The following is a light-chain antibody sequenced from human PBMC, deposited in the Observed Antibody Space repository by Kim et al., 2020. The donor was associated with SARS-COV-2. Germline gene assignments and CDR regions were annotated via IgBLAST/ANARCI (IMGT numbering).Light chain of an antibody. J-gene: IGLJ2*01. CDR3: TSYTTTSTLV. Sequence: GQSCTISCTGTSSDIGNYIIVSWYQQQPGKAPKLIIYDVSYRPSGVSNRFSGSKSGNRASLTISGLQAEDEAVYYCTSYTTTSTLVFGGGTQLTVL. V-gene: IGLV2-14*03. CDR2: DVS. CDR1: SSDIGNYII.